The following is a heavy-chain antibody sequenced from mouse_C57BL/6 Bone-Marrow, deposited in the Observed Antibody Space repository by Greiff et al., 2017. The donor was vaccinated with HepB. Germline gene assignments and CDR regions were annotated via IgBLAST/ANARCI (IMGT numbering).Heavy chain of an antibody. CDR2: IHPSDSDT. J-gene: IGHJ4*01. Sequence: QVQLQQPGAELVKPGASVKVSCKASGYTFTSYWMHWVKQRPGQGLEWIGRIHPSDSDTNYNQKFKGKATLTVDKSSSTAYMQLSSLTSADSAVYYGAISPPGGSSPYYAMDYWGQGTSVTVSS. V-gene: IGHV1-74*01. D-gene: IGHD1-1*01. CDR1: GYTFTSYW. CDR3: AISPPGGSSPYYAMDY.